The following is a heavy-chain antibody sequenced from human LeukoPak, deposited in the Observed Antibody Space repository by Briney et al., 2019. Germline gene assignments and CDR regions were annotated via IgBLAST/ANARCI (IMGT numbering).Heavy chain of an antibody. V-gene: IGHV3-33*01. D-gene: IGHD6-19*01. CDR2: MWYDGSNK. Sequence: GRSLRLSCAASGFTFSSYGMHWVRQAPGKGLEWVAVMWYDGSNKYYADSVKGRFTISRDNSKNTLYLQMNSLRAEDTAVYYCAREFSKATVADYWGQGTLVTVSS. CDR3: AREFSKATVADY. CDR1: GFTFSSYG. J-gene: IGHJ4*02.